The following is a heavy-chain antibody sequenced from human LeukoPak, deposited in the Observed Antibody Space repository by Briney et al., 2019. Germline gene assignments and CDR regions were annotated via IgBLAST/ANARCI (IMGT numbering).Heavy chain of an antibody. D-gene: IGHD6-13*01. CDR1: GGSISSYY. CDR3: ATLIKSYSSSWYEPRGWYFDL. J-gene: IGHJ2*01. Sequence: SETLSLTCTVSGGSISSYYWSWIRQPPGKGLEWFGYIYYSGSTNYNPSLKSRVTISVDTSKNQFSLKLSSVTAADTAVYYCATLIKSYSSSWYEPRGWYFDLWGRGTLVTVSS. CDR2: IYYSGST. V-gene: IGHV4-59*08.